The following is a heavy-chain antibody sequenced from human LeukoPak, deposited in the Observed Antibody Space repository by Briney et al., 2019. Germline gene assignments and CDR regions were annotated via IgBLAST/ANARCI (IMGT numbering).Heavy chain of an antibody. D-gene: IGHD3-22*01. CDR2: MNPNSGNT. V-gene: IGHV1-8*03. CDR3: ARGGRNVVVTTLYYFDS. CDR1: GYTFTSYD. Sequence: ASVKVSCKASGYTFTSYDINWVRQATGQGLEWMGWMNPNSGNTGYAQKFQGRVTITRNTSISTAYMELSSLRSEDTAVYYCARGGRNVVVTTLYYFDSWGQGTLVTVSS. J-gene: IGHJ4*02.